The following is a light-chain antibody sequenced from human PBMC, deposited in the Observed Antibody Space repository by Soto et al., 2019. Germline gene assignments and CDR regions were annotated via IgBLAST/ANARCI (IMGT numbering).Light chain of an antibody. CDR3: QQYSDWPIT. CDR2: GAS. Sequence: EIVMTQSPATLSVSPGERATLSCRASQSVSSNLAWYQQKPGQAPRLLIYGASTRATGVPYRFRGSGSGTEFTLTISSLQSEDFAVYYCQQYSDWPITFGQGTRLEIK. J-gene: IGKJ5*01. V-gene: IGKV3-15*01. CDR1: QSVSSN.